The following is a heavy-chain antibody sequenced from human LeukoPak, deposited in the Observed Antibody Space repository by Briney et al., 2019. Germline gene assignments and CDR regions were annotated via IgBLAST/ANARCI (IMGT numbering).Heavy chain of an antibody. CDR2: INPSGGST. Sequence: GASVKVSCKASGYTFTSYAMHWVRQAPGQGLEWMGIINPSGGSTSYAQKFQGRVTMTRDTSTSTVYMELSSLRSEDTAVYYCAREVLSSGWYRGAFDIWGQGTMVTVSS. J-gene: IGHJ3*02. V-gene: IGHV1-46*01. CDR1: GYTFTSYA. D-gene: IGHD6-19*01. CDR3: AREVLSSGWYRGAFDI.